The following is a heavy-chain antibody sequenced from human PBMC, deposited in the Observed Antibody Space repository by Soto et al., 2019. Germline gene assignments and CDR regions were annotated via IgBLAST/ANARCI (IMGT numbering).Heavy chain of an antibody. Sequence: GGSLRLSCEASGFTFSTYWMIWIRQAPGKGLEWVGNIKPDGSQSYIVDSVQGRFTTSRDNARNSVYLQMNSLRAEDTAVYYCVRDGHGGWHLDSCGQGALVTV. CDR1: GFTFSTYW. CDR3: VRDGHGGWHLDS. J-gene: IGHJ4*02. V-gene: IGHV3-7*01. CDR2: IKPDGSQS. D-gene: IGHD6-19*01.